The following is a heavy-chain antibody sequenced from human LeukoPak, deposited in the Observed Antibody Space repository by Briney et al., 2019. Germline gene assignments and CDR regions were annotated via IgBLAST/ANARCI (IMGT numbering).Heavy chain of an antibody. V-gene: IGHV3-33*01. CDR2: IAYDGSRA. Sequence: HPGGSLRLSCAGSGFTFGGYGMNWFRQTPGKRQEWVAVIAYDGSRAFYADSVKGRFTTSRDNSKNTMSVQMDDLGAEDTAVYYCTRYNNDHFDYWGQGTLVTVSS. CDR3: TRYNNDHFDY. D-gene: IGHD1-14*01. CDR1: GFTFGGYG. J-gene: IGHJ4*02.